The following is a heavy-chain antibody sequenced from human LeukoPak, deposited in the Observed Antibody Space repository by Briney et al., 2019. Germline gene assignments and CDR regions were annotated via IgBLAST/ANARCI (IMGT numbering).Heavy chain of an antibody. J-gene: IGHJ3*02. CDR1: GFTFSDHY. CDR3: AREAVAGQGAFDI. Sequence: SGGSLRLSCAASGFTFSDHYMDWVRQAPGKGLEWVGRTRNKANSYTTEYAASVKGRFTISRDDSKNSLYLQMNSLKTEDTAVYYCAREAVAGQGAFDIWGQGTMVTVSS. D-gene: IGHD6-19*01. V-gene: IGHV3-72*01. CDR2: TRNKANSYTT.